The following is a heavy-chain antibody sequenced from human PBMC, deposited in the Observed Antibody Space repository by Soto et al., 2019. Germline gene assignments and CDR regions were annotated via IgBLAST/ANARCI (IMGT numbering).Heavy chain of an antibody. CDR1: GGSISSYY. Sequence: SETLSLTCTVSGGSISSYYWSWIRQPPGKGLEWIGYIYYSGSTNYNPSLKSRVTISVDTSKNQFSLKLSSVTAADTAVYYCASIDLVGAIQYYFDYWGQGTLVTVSS. J-gene: IGHJ4*02. CDR2: IYYSGST. CDR3: ASIDLVGAIQYYFDY. V-gene: IGHV4-59*01. D-gene: IGHD1-26*01.